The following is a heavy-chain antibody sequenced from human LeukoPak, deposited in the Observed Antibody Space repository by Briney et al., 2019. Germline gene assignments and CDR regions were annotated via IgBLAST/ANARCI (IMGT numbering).Heavy chain of an antibody. J-gene: IGHJ4*02. CDR1: GFTFSSYA. CDR2: ISGSGGST. CDR3: AKDSARMIVVVIIDY. V-gene: IGHV3-23*01. D-gene: IGHD3-22*01. Sequence: PGGSLRLSCAASGFTFSSYAMSWVRQAPGKGLEWVSAISGSGGSTYHADSVKGRFTISRDNSKNTLYLQMNSLRAEDTAVYYCAKDSARMIVVVIIDYWGQGTLVTVSS.